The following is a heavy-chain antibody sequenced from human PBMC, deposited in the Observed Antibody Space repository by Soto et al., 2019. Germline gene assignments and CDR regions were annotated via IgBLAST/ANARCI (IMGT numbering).Heavy chain of an antibody. V-gene: IGHV3-11*01. Sequence: GGSLRLSCAASGFTFSDYYMSWIRQAPGKGLEWVSYISSSGSTIYYADSVKGRFTISRDNAKNSLYLQMNSLRAEDTAVYYCARDPRLCPLNWGVTSCYLDYWGQGTLVTVSS. J-gene: IGHJ4*02. CDR2: ISSSGSTI. CDR1: GFTFSDYY. CDR3: ARDPRLCPLNWGVTSCYLDY. D-gene: IGHD2-2*01.